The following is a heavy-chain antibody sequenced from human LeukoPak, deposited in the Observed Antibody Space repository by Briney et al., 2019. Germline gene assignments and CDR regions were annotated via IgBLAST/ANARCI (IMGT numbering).Heavy chain of an antibody. Sequence: PGGSLRLSCAASGFTFSDYYMSWIRQAPGKGLEWVSYISSSGSTIYYADSVKGRFTISRDNSKNSLYLQMNSLRTEDTALYYCAKADSGYDLGRAIDYWGQGTLVTVSS. V-gene: IGHV3-11*01. J-gene: IGHJ4*02. D-gene: IGHD5-12*01. CDR2: ISSSGSTI. CDR3: AKADSGYDLGRAIDY. CDR1: GFTFSDYY.